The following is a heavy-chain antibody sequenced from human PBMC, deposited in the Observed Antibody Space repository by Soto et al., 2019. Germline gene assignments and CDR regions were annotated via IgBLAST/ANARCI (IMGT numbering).Heavy chain of an antibody. CDR2: IYHSGST. J-gene: IGHJ4*02. V-gene: IGHV4-4*02. Sequence: SETLSLTCAVSGGSISSSNWWSWVRQPPGKGLEWIGEIYHSGSTNYNPSLKSRVTISVDKSKNQFSLKLSSVTAADTAVYYCARAHLYYYDSSGYYYIDYWGQGTLVTVSS. D-gene: IGHD3-22*01. CDR1: GGSISSSNW. CDR3: ARAHLYYYDSSGYYYIDY.